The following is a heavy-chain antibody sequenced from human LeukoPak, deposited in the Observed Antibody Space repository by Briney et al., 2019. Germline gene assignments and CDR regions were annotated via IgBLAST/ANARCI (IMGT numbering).Heavy chain of an antibody. V-gene: IGHV3-30-3*01. CDR2: ISYDGSNK. J-gene: IGHJ4*02. CDR1: GFTFNSYA. D-gene: IGHD3-9*01. Sequence: GGSLRLSCAASGFTFNSYAMHWVRQAPGKGLEWVAVISYDGSNKYYADSVKGRFTISRDNAKNTLYLQMNSLRAEDTAVYFCARDIGYYDWLLLSDYWGQGTLVTVSS. CDR3: ARDIGYYDWLLLSDY.